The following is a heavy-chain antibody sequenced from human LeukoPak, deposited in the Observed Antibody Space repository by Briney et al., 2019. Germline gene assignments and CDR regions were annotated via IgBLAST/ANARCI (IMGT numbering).Heavy chain of an antibody. CDR1: GFTFSSYE. D-gene: IGHD3-22*01. J-gene: IGHJ4*02. Sequence: PGGSLRLSCAASGFTFSSYEMNWVRQAPGKGLEWVSSISSSGYTIYYIDSVKGRFTISRDNAKSSLYLQMNSLRAEDTAVYYCARFRRYYDSSGYYSFDYWGQGTLVTVSS. V-gene: IGHV3-48*03. CDR3: ARFRRYYDSSGYYSFDY. CDR2: ISSSGYTI.